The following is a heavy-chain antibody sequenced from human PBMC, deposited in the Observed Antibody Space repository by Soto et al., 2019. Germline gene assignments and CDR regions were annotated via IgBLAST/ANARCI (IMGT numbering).Heavy chain of an antibody. CDR3: ARARGYSYGRSPDYFDS. CDR2: IYYSGSA. J-gene: IGHJ4*02. CDR1: GGSISSNDYY. D-gene: IGHD5-18*01. Sequence: PSETLSLTCIVSGGSISSNDYYWSWIRQPPGKGLEWIGYIYYSGSAYYNPSLKSRLTISVDTSKNQFSLKLSSVTAADTAVYYCARARGYSYGRSPDYFDSWGQGTLVTVS. V-gene: IGHV4-30-4*01.